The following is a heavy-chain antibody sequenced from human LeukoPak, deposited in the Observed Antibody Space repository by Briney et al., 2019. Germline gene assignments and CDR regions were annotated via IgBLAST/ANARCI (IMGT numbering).Heavy chain of an antibody. J-gene: IGHJ3*02. V-gene: IGHV1-2*02. Sequence: GASVKVSCKASGYTFTGYYMHWVRQAPGQGLEWMGWINPNSGGTNYAQKFQGRVTMTRDTSISTAYMELSRLRSDDTAVYYCARSDQYYYDSSGQNHDGFDIWGQGTMVTVSS. CDR1: GYTFTGYY. CDR2: INPNSGGT. CDR3: ARSDQYYYDSSGQNHDGFDI. D-gene: IGHD3-22*01.